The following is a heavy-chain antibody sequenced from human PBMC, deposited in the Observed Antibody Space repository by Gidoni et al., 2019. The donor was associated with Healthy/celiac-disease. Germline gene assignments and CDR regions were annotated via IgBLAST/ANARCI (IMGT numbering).Heavy chain of an antibody. Sequence: QVQLQESGPGLVKPSETLSLTCTVSGGSISSYYWSWIRQPPGKGLEWIGYIYYSGSTNYNPSLKSRVTISVDTSKNQFSLKLSSVTAADTAVYYCAREFGVYDFFKDPPSSWFDPWGQGTLVTVSS. CDR1: GGSISSYY. D-gene: IGHD3-3*01. J-gene: IGHJ5*02. V-gene: IGHV4-59*01. CDR3: AREFGVYDFFKDPPSSWFDP. CDR2: IYYSGST.